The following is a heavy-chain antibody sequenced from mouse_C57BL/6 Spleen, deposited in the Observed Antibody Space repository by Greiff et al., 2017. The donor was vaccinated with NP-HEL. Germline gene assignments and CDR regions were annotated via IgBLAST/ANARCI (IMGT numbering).Heavy chain of an antibody. J-gene: IGHJ1*03. D-gene: IGHD1-1*01. Sequence: VQLQQPGAELVRPGTSVKLSCKASGYTFTSYWMHWVKQRPGQGLEWIGVIDPSDSYTNYNQKFKGKATLTVDTSSSTAYMQLSSLTSEDSAVYYCASTLYGSSPYWYFDVWGTGTTVTVSS. V-gene: IGHV1-59*01. CDR2: IDPSDSYT. CDR1: GYTFTSYW. CDR3: ASTLYGSSPYWYFDV.